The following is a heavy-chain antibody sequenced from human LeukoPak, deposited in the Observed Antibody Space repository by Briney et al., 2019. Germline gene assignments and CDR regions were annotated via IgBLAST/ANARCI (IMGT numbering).Heavy chain of an antibody. J-gene: IGHJ3*02. CDR1: GFTFSSYA. D-gene: IGHD2-15*01. CDR3: AKDVCSGGSCYPDAFDI. V-gene: IGHV3-23*01. CDR2: ISGSGGST. Sequence: GGSLRLSCAASGFTFSSYAMSWVRQAPGKGLEWVAVISGSGGSTYYADSVKGRFTISRDSSKNTLYLQMNSLRAEDTAVYYCAKDVCSGGSCYPDAFDIWGQGTMVTVSS.